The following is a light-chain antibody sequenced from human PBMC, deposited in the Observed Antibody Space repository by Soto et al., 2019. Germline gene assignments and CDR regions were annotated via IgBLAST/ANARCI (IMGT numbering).Light chain of an antibody. CDR1: QDISTY. J-gene: IGKJ5*01. V-gene: IGKV1-33*01. CDR2: DAS. Sequence: DIQMTQSPSSLSASVGDRVTITCQASQDISTYLNWYQQKPGKAPKLLIYDASNLETGVPSRFSGSGSGTDFTFTISSLQPEDIATYYCRQFEDFPRAIIFGQGTRLEIK. CDR3: RQFEDFPRAII.